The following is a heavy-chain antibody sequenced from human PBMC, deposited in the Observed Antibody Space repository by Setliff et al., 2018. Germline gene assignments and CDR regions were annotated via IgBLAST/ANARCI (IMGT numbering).Heavy chain of an antibody. D-gene: IGHD3-10*02. Sequence: ASVKVSCKASGATFSSHGISWVRQAPGQGLEWMGGTIPMFGTTEYAQKFQGRLTIITDESTNTAFMQLSSLRSDDTAVYYCARYVHFANHFDYWGQGTLVTVSS. V-gene: IGHV1-69*05. CDR1: GATFSSHG. J-gene: IGHJ4*02. CDR3: ARYVHFANHFDY. CDR2: TIPMFGTT.